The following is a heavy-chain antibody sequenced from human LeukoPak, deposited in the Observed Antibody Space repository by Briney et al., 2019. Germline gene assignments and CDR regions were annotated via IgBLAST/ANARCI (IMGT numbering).Heavy chain of an antibody. D-gene: IGHD2-15*01. CDR1: GGTFSSYP. CDR3: AEGGTTSGAFDI. V-gene: IGHV1-69*05. Sequence: SVKVSCKASGGTFSSYPISGVGQAPGQGLEGMGSIIPIFGTTDYAQKFQDSITMTTDESTSTAFMELHSLRSEDTAVYFCAEGGTTSGAFDIWGQGTMVTVSS. J-gene: IGHJ3*02. CDR2: IIPIFGTT.